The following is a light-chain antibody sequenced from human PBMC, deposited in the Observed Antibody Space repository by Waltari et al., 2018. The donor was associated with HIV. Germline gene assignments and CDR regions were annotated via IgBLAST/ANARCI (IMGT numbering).Light chain of an antibody. J-gene: IGLJ2*01. CDR2: EDI. CDR3: YSAGDHDVV. V-gene: IGLV3-27*01. CDR1: ILAKKY. Sequence: SYELTQPPSVSPGQTASITCSGDILAKKYGRWFQQKPGQAPVVVIYEDIERPSGIPERFSGSSSGTTVTLTITGAHVEDDADYYCYSAGDHDVVFGGGTKLTVL.